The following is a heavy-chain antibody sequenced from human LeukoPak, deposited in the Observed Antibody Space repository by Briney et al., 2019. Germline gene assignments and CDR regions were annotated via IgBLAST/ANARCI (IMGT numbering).Heavy chain of an antibody. D-gene: IGHD5-18*01. CDR2: MNPNSGNT. V-gene: IGHV1-8*01. CDR3: ARAMETADAFDI. Sequence: ASVKVSCKASGYTFTSYDINWVRQATGQGLEWMGWMNPNSGNTGYAQKFQGRVTMTRNTSISTAYMELSSLRSEDTAVYYCARAMETADAFDIWGQGTMVTVSS. J-gene: IGHJ3*02. CDR1: GYTFTSYD.